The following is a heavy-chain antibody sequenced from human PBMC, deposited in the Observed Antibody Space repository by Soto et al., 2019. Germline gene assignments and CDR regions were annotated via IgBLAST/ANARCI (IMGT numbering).Heavy chain of an antibody. CDR1: GFTVSSNY. CDR2: IYSGGST. J-gene: IGHJ6*02. Sequence: EVQLVESGGGLIQPGGSLRLSCAASGFTVSSNYMSWVRQAPGKGLEWVSVIYSGGSTYYADSVKGRFTISRDNSKNTLYLQMSSLSAEDTAVYCCAREYLWDGMDVWGQGTTVTVSS. V-gene: IGHV3-53*01. CDR3: AREYLWDGMDV. D-gene: IGHD1-26*01.